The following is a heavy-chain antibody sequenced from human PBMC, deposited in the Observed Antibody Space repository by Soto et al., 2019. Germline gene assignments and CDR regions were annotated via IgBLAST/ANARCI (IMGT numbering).Heavy chain of an antibody. D-gene: IGHD6-13*01. J-gene: IGHJ4*02. CDR2: INPSGGST. CDR1: GYTFTSYY. V-gene: IGHV1-46*01. CDR3: ARDQYSSNHFDY. Sequence: QVQLVQSGAEVKKPGASVKVSCKASGYTFTSYYMHWVRQAPGQGLEWMGIINPSGGSTSYAQKLQGRLNMTRDTSTSTVYMELSSLRSEDTAVYYCARDQYSSNHFDYWGQGTLVTVSS.